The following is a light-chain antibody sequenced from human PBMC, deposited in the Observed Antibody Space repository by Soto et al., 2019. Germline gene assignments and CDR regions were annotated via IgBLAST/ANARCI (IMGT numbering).Light chain of an antibody. CDR1: QSVSRN. CDR3: QQYGRFLT. Sequence: EIVMTQFPAILSVSPGERATLSCRASQSVSRNLAWYQQKPGQAPKLLLYRASTRASDLPARFSGSASGTEFTLSITSLQPDDFATYYCQQYGRFLTFGQGTKLELK. V-gene: IGKV3-15*01. CDR2: RAS. J-gene: IGKJ2*01.